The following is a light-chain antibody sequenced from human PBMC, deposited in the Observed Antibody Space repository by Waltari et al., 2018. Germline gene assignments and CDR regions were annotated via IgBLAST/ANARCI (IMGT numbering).Light chain of an antibody. J-gene: IGLJ3*02. CDR3: SSYAGGSSLM. V-gene: IGLV2-8*01. Sequence: QSALTQPPSASGSPGQSITISCTGISTAVEGYDPVFWYQQHPGKAPKLLIYEVTKRPSGVPDRFSGSKSDNTASLAVSGLQAEDEADYYCSSYAGGSSLMFGGGTKLTVL. CDR2: EVT. CDR1: STAVEGYDP.